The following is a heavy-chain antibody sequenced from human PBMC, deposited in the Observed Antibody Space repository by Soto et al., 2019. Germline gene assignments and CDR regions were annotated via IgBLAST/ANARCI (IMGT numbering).Heavy chain of an antibody. CDR2: ISYSGTT. CDR3: ARDQGGGWSNIDY. V-gene: IGHV4-59*01. CDR1: GGSISSYY. J-gene: IGHJ4*02. Sequence: QVQLQESGPGLVKPSETLSLTCTVSGGSISSYYWRWIRQPPGKGLEWIGYISYSGTTNYNPSLKSRVTISVDTSKNQFSLKLSSVTAADTAVYYCARDQGGGWSNIDYWGQGTLVTVSS. D-gene: IGHD6-19*01.